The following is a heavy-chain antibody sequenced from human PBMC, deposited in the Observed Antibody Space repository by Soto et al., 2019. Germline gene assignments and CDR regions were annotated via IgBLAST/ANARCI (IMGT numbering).Heavy chain of an antibody. CDR2: IIPIFGTA. V-gene: IGHV1-69*06. J-gene: IGHJ4*02. Sequence: AASVKVSCKASGGTFSSYAISWVRQAPGQGLEWMGGIIPIFGTANYAQKFQGRVTITADKSTSTAYMELSSLRSEDTAVYYCASEDDDGDYYFDYWGQGTLVTVSS. D-gene: IGHD4-17*01. CDR3: ASEDDDGDYYFDY. CDR1: GGTFSSYA.